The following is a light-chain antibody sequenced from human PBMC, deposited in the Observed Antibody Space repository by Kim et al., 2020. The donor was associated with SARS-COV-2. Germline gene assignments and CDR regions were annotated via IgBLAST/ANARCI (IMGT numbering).Light chain of an antibody. V-gene: IGLV8-61*01. CDR3: VLYLTGGTWV. CDR2: NTN. CDR1: AGSVSLPQL. Sequence: GETVRINCVLRAGSVSLPQLPCGYADKSGQGPRTLIYNTNSLSSGVPNRFPGSIIGNRAALPIAGAEAADESHYYCVLYLTGGTWVFGGGTQLTVL. J-gene: IGLJ3*02.